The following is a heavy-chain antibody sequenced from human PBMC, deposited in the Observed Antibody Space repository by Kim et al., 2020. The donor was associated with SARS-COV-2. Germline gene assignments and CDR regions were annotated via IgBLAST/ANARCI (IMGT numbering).Heavy chain of an antibody. CDR3: ARGPTVIDY. CDR2: ISYDGSNK. CDR1: GFTFSSYG. D-gene: IGHD4-4*01. Sequence: GGSLRLSCAASGFTFSSYGMHWVRQAPGKGLEWVAVISYDGSNKYYADSVKGRFTISRDNSKNTLYLQMNSLRAEDTAVYYCARGPTVIDYWGQGTLVTVSS. V-gene: IGHV3-33*05. J-gene: IGHJ4*02.